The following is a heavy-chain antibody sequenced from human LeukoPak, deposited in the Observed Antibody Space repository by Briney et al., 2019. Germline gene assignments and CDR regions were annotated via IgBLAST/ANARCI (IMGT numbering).Heavy chain of an antibody. CDR2: IYSGGST. D-gene: IGHD2-21*02. J-gene: IGHJ4*02. CDR1: GFTVSSNY. CDR3: ARGTIVVVTATCFDY. Sequence: SGGSLRLSCAASGFTVSSNYMSWVRQAPGKGLEWVSVIYSGGSTYYADSVKGRFTISRDNSKNTLYLQMNSLRAEDTAVYYCARGTIVVVTATCFDYWGQGTLVTVSS. V-gene: IGHV3-66*01.